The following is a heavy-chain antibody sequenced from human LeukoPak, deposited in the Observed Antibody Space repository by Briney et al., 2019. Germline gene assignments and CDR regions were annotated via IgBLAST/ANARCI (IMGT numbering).Heavy chain of an antibody. CDR2: IYYSGST. CDR1: GGSISSYY. D-gene: IGHD4-17*01. V-gene: IGHV4-59*01. CDR3: ARLPTTVTPSS. Sequence: PSETLSLTCTVSGGSISSYYWSWIRQPPGKGLEWIGYIYYSGSTNYNPSLKSRVTISVDTSKNQFSLKLGSVTAADTAVYYCARLPTTVTPSSWGQGTLVTVSS. J-gene: IGHJ4*02.